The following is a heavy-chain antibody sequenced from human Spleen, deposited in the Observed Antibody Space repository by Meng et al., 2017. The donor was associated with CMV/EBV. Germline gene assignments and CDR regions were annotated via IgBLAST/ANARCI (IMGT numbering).Heavy chain of an antibody. V-gene: IGHV1-18*01. Sequence: ASVKVSCKASGYTFTDYGFSWLRQAPGRGLEWMAWISAYNGGTLYAQNLQGRVTMTRDTSTSTVYMELSSLRSEDTAVYYCASHTPPYCSSTSCYLDYYGMDVWGQGTTVTVSS. CDR1: GYTFTDYG. J-gene: IGHJ6*02. D-gene: IGHD2-2*01. CDR3: ASHTPPYCSSTSCYLDYYGMDV. CDR2: ISAYNGGT.